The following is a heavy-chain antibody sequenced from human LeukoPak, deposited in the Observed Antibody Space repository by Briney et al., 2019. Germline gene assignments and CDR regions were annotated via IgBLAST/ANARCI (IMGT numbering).Heavy chain of an antibody. D-gene: IGHD3-10*01. J-gene: IGHJ6*03. CDR1: GGTFSSYA. CDR3: ARVRGIITDYYYYMDV. CDR2: IIPIFGTA. V-gene: IGHV1-69*05. Sequence: ASVKVSCKASGGTFSSYAISWVRQAPGQGLEWMGGIIPIFGTANYAQKFQGRVTITTDESTSTAYMELSSLRSEDTAVYYCARVRGIITDYYYYMDVWGKGTTVTVSS.